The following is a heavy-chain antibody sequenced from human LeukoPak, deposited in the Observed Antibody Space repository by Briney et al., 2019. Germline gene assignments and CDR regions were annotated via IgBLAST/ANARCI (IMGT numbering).Heavy chain of an antibody. J-gene: IGHJ3*02. CDR1: GGSISSSSYS. CDR3: ARPYDRGAFDI. Sequence: PSETLSLTCTVSGGSISSSSYSWGWIRQPPGKGLEWIGTFYYSGSTYYNPSLKSRVTISVDTFRNYFSLKLNSVTAADTAVYYCARPYDRGAFDIWGQGTMVTVSS. CDR2: FYYSGST. V-gene: IGHV4-39*01. D-gene: IGHD3-22*01.